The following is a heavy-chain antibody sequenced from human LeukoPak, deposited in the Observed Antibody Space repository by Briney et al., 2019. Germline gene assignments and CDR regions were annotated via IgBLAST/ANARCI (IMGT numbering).Heavy chain of an antibody. CDR2: ISAYNGNT. J-gene: IGHJ4*02. D-gene: IGHD6-6*01. Sequence: ASVEVSCKASGYTFTSYGISWVRQAPGQGLEWMGWISAYNGNTNYAQKLQGRVTMTTDTSTSTAYMELRSLRSDDTAVYYCARDPNPSSSSLFDYWGQGTLVTVSS. CDR1: GYTFTSYG. V-gene: IGHV1-18*01. CDR3: ARDPNPSSSSLFDY.